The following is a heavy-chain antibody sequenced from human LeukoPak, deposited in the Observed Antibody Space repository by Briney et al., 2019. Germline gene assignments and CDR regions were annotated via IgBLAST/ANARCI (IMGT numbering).Heavy chain of an antibody. Sequence: GRSLRLSCIGSGCMFGDYGMSWVRQAPGKGLEWVGFHRSKAYGGTTEYAASVKGRFTISRDDSKGIAYLQMNSLRTEDTAVYYCTSIVARYFDYWGQGTLVAVSS. J-gene: IGHJ4*02. D-gene: IGHD6-6*01. CDR2: HRSKAYGGTT. CDR1: GCMFGDYG. V-gene: IGHV3-49*04. CDR3: TSIVARYFDY.